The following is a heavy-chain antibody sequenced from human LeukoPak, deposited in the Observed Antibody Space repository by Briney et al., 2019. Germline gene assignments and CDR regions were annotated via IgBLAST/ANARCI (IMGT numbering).Heavy chain of an antibody. Sequence: GGSLRLSCAASGFTFSNYAMSWVRQAPGKGLEWVSGITNSGGGTFYADSVKGRFTISRDNSKNTLYLQMNNLRAEDTAVYYCAKKGAVTATGYFDYRGQGTLVTVSS. CDR2: ITNSGGGT. CDR3: AKKGAVTATGYFDY. D-gene: IGHD2-21*02. CDR1: GFTFSNYA. V-gene: IGHV3-23*01. J-gene: IGHJ4*02.